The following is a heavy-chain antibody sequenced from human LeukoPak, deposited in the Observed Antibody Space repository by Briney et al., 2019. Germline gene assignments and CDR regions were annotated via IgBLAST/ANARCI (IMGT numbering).Heavy chain of an antibody. CDR1: AFSFRSYS. Sequence: PGGSLRLSCAASAFSFRSYSMNWVRQAPGKGLEWVSSISSDSSYIYYADSVKGRFTISRDNAKNPLYLQMNSLRAEDTAVYYCASPRGASGYFDCWGQGTLVTVSS. CDR3: ASPRGASGYFDC. V-gene: IGHV3-21*01. CDR2: ISSDSSYI. J-gene: IGHJ4*02. D-gene: IGHD3-22*01.